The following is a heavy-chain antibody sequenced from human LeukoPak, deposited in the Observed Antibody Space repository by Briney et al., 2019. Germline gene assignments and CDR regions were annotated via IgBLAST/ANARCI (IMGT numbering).Heavy chain of an antibody. CDR2: ITWDGGSA. V-gene: IGHV3-43D*03. Sequence: GGSLRLSCAASGFTFSSYAMHWVRQAPGKGLEWVSLITWDGGSAYYADSVRGRFTISRDNRKNSLNLQMKTLRPEDSALYYCAKVLWVGSIFGAFDYWGQGTLVTVSS. CDR1: GFTFSSYA. J-gene: IGHJ4*02. D-gene: IGHD3-3*01. CDR3: AKVLWVGSIFGAFDY.